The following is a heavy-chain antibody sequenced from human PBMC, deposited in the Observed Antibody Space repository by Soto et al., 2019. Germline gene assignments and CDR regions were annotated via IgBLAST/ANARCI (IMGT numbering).Heavy chain of an antibody. J-gene: IGHJ4*02. CDR2: ISGSGGST. CDR1: GFTFSSYA. CDR3: AKDRGYYDSSGPPCY. Sequence: GGSLRLSCAASGFTFSSYAMSWVRQAPGKGLEWVSAISGSGGSTYYADSVKGRFTISRDNSKNTLYLQMDSLRAEDTAVYYCAKDRGYYDSSGPPCYWGQGTLVTVSS. V-gene: IGHV3-23*01. D-gene: IGHD3-22*01.